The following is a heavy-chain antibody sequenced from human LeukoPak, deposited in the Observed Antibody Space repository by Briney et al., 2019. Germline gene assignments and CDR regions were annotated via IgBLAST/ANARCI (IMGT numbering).Heavy chain of an antibody. J-gene: IGHJ6*03. CDR1: GGSISSFY. Sequence: SETLSLTCTVSGGSISSFYWSWIRQPPGKGLEWIGYIYYTGSTNYNSSLKSRVTISVDTSKNQFSLKLSSVTAADTAVYYCASQPWCSGGSCYYYYYMDVWGKGTTVTVSS. D-gene: IGHD2-15*01. CDR2: IYYTGST. CDR3: ASQPWCSGGSCYYYYYMDV. V-gene: IGHV4-59*08.